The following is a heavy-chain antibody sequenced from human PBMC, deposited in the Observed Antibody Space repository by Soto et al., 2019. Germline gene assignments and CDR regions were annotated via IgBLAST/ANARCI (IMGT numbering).Heavy chain of an antibody. CDR1: GFTFSSYA. CDR3: AKDSFAPNGDYPSATFWYFDL. D-gene: IGHD4-17*01. V-gene: IGHV3-23*01. Sequence: GGSLRLSCAASGFTFSSYAMSWVRQAPGKGLEWVSAISGSGGSTYYADSVKGRFTISRDNSKNTLYLQMNSLRAEDTAVYYCAKDSFAPNGDYPSATFWYFDLWGRGTLVTVSS. CDR2: ISGSGGST. J-gene: IGHJ2*01.